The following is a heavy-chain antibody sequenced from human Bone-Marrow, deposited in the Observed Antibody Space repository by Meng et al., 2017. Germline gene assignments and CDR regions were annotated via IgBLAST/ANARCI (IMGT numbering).Heavy chain of an antibody. CDR2: TNHKSKWYN. D-gene: IGHD5-12*01. V-gene: IGHV6-1*01. J-gene: IGHJ4*02. CDR3: ARGGIVATSSLDY. Sequence: QVQLQQSGPGLGKPSQTLSLTCAIPGDSVSSNSAAWNWIRQSPSRGLEWLGRTNHKSKWYNDYAVSVKSRITINPDTSKNQFSLQLNSVTPEDTAVYYCARGGIVATSSLDYWGQGTLVTVSS. CDR1: GDSVSSNSAA.